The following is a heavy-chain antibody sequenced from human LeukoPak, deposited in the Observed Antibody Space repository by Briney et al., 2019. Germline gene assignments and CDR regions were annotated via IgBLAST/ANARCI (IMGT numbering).Heavy chain of an antibody. CDR1: GFTFRSYI. V-gene: IGHV3-21*01. CDR2: ISSSSSYI. Sequence: GGPLRLSCAASGFTFRSYIMNWVRQGPGKGLEWVSSISSSSSYIYYSDSVKGRFTISRDNAKNSLYLQMNSLRAEDTAVYYCASGLDLYHFDYWGQGTLVTVSS. D-gene: IGHD2-2*01. J-gene: IGHJ4*02. CDR3: ASGLDLYHFDY.